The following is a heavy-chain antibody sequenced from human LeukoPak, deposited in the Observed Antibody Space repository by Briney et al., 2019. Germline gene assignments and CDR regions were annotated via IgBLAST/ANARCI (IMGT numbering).Heavy chain of an antibody. CDR1: GFTLGNYA. CDR2: LTDSGGTT. V-gene: IGHV3-23*01. CDR3: AKKRDAFDI. D-gene: IGHD5-24*01. J-gene: IGHJ3*02. Sequence: GGSLRLSCVASGFTLGNYAMGWLRQAPGRRPEWVSSLTDSGGTTYYVDSVKGRFAISRDNSKNTLNLHMNSLRAEDTAVYYCAKKRDAFDIWGQGTVVTVSS.